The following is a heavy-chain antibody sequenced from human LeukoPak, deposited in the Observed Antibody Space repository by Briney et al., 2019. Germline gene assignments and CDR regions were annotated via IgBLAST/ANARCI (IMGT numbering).Heavy chain of an antibody. V-gene: IGHV1-18*01. CDR1: GVTFSRLV. J-gene: IGHJ3*02. CDR3: AREDSSGYYYKGALDI. CDR2: ISAYNGNT. Sequence: GSSVKVSCKASGVTFSRLVVSWVRQAPGQGLEWMGWISAYNGNTNYAQKLQGRVTMTTDTSTSTAYMELRSLRSDDTAVYYCAREDSSGYYYKGALDIWGQGTMVTVSS. D-gene: IGHD3-22*01.